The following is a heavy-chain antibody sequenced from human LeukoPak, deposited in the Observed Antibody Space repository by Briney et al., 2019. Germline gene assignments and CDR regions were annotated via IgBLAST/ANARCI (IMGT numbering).Heavy chain of an antibody. V-gene: IGHV3-23*01. CDR1: GFTFGSHA. Sequence: GGSLRLSCEAPGFTFGSHAMYWVRQAPGKGLEWVAGIFGSGGSPHYADPVKGRFTISRDNSRNTVYLQINSLRAEDTAVYYCGKTTVGYSSGQKPAWPVDYWGQGTLVTVSS. D-gene: IGHD5-18*01. CDR3: GKTTVGYSSGQKPAWPVDY. J-gene: IGHJ4*02. CDR2: IFGSGGSP.